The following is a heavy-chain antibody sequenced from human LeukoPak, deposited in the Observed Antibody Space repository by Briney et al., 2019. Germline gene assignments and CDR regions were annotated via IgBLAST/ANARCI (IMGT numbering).Heavy chain of an antibody. Sequence: GGSLRLSCAASGFTFSSYSMNWVRQAPGKGLEWVSYISSSSSTIYYADSVKGRFTISRDNAKNSLYLQVNSLRAEDTAVYYCARLHDYWGQGTLVTVSS. J-gene: IGHJ4*02. V-gene: IGHV3-48*04. CDR3: ARLHDY. CDR2: ISSSSSTI. CDR1: GFTFSSYS.